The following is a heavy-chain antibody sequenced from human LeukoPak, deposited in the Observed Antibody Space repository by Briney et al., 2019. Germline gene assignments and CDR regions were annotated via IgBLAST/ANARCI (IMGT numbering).Heavy chain of an antibody. V-gene: IGHV3-11*04. D-gene: IGHD3-22*01. CDR3: ASSPNYYDSSGYVGAFDI. J-gene: IGHJ3*02. Sequence: GGSLRLSCAASGFTFSDYYMSWIRQAPGKGLEWVSYISSSGSTIYYADSVKGRFTISRDNAKNSLYLQMNSLRAEDTAVYYCASSPNYYDSSGYVGAFDIWGQGTMVTVSS. CDR2: ISSSGSTI. CDR1: GFTFSDYY.